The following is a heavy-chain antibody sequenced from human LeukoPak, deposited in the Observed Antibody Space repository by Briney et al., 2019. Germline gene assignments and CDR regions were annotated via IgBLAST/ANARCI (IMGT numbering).Heavy chain of an antibody. CDR2: ISWNSGSI. CDR1: GFTFSSYS. J-gene: IGHJ4*02. CDR3: AKDGYSYGETSRAYFDY. V-gene: IGHV3-9*01. Sequence: GGSLRLSCAASGFTFSSYSMNWVRQAPGKGLEWVSGISWNSGSIGYADSVKGRFTIPRDNAKNSLYLQMNSLRAEDTALYYCAKDGYSYGETSRAYFDYWGQGTLVTVSS. D-gene: IGHD5-18*01.